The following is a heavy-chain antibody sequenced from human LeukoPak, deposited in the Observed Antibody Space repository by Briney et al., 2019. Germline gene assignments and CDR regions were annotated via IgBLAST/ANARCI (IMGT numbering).Heavy chain of an antibody. V-gene: IGHV1-69*13. CDR2: IIPIFGTA. Sequence: SVKVSCKASGGTFSSYAISWVRQAPGQGLEWMGGIIPIFGTANYAQKFQGRVTITADESTSTAYMELRSLRSDDTAVYYCARIEYSSSFSPVGAFDIWGQGTMVTVSS. D-gene: IGHD6-13*01. CDR3: ARIEYSSSFSPVGAFDI. CDR1: GGTFSSYA. J-gene: IGHJ3*02.